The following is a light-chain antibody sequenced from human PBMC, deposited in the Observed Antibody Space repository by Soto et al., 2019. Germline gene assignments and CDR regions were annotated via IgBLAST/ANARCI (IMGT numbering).Light chain of an antibody. V-gene: IGLV2-14*01. CDR2: EVT. CDR1: SSDVGLFSY. Sequence: QSALTQPASVSGSPGQSITISCTGTSSDVGLFSYVSWYQQHPGKVPKLIIYEVTNRPSGVSNRFSGSKSGNAASLTISGLQADDEADYYCTSYSSSSPVVFGGGTQLTVL. J-gene: IGLJ2*01. CDR3: TSYSSSSPVV.